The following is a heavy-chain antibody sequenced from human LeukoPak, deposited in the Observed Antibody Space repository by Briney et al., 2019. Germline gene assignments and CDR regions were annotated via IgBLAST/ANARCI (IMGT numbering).Heavy chain of an antibody. Sequence: ASVKVSCTASGYTFTSYGISWVRQAPGQGLEWMGWISAYNGNTNYAQKLQGGVTMTTDTSTSTAYMELRSLGSDDTAVYYCAREAIQLSVINYYYYYYMDVWGKGTTVTISS. D-gene: IGHD5-18*01. CDR2: ISAYNGNT. CDR3: AREAIQLSVINYYYYYYMDV. J-gene: IGHJ6*03. V-gene: IGHV1-18*01. CDR1: GYTFTSYG.